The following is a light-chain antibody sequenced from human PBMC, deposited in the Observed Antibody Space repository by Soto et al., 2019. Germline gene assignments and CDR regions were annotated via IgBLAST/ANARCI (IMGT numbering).Light chain of an antibody. J-gene: IGLJ2*01. CDR1: NSNIGRNP. CDR3: GAWDSSLSAEI. CDR2: GSY. V-gene: IGLV1-51*01. Sequence: QSVLTQPPSVSAAPEQRVTISCSGSNSNIGRNPVSWYQQLPGTAPKLLIYGSYNRPSGIPDRFSASKSGTSATLDITGGQTGDEADYYCGAWDSSLSAEIFGGGTKLTVL.